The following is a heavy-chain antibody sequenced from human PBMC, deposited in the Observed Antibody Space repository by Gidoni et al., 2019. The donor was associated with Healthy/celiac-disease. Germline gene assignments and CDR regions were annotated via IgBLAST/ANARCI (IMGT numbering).Heavy chain of an antibody. D-gene: IGHD2-15*01. CDR3: AREGECSGGSCYFDY. J-gene: IGHJ4*02. CDR1: GFTFSDYY. Sequence: QVQLVESGGGLVKPGGSLRLSCAASGFTFSDYYMRWIRQAPGKGLEWVSYISSSSSYTNYADSVKGRFTISRDNAKNSLYLQMNSLRAEDTAVYYCAREGECSGGSCYFDYWGQGTLVTVSS. V-gene: IGHV3-11*05. CDR2: ISSSSSYT.